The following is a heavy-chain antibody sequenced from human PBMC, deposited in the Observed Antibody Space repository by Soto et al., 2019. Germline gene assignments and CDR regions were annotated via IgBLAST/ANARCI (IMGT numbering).Heavy chain of an antibody. CDR3: ARGWGYDSNDYYYAY. CDR1: GGTFSRHA. D-gene: IGHD3-22*01. Sequence: QVQLVQPGAEVRKPGSSVKVSCKASGGTFSRHAISWVRQAPGQGLEWMGGIIPIFGTANHAQKFQGRVTIIADESTSTVYMELSSLRSEDTAMYYCARGWGYDSNDYYYAYWGQGTLVIVSS. V-gene: IGHV1-69*01. CDR2: IIPIFGTA. J-gene: IGHJ4*02.